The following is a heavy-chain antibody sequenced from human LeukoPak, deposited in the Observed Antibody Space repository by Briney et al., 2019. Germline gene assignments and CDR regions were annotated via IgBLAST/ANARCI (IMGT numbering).Heavy chain of an antibody. CDR3: ATASPNISGYYPNYYYHGMDV. V-gene: IGHV1-69*13. Sequence: GASVKVSCKASGGTFSSYAISWVRQAPGQGLEWMGGIIPIFGTANYAQKFQGRVTITADESTSTAYMELSSLRSEDTAVYYCATASPNISGYYPNYYYHGMDVWGQGTTVTVSS. J-gene: IGHJ6*02. D-gene: IGHD3-22*01. CDR2: IIPIFGTA. CDR1: GGTFSSYA.